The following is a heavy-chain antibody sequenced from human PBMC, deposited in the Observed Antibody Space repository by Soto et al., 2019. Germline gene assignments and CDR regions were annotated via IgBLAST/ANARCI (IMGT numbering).Heavy chain of an antibody. V-gene: IGHV1-18*01. CDR2: ISAYNGNT. CDR3: ARAGYDFWSGPGGFTDY. J-gene: IGHJ4*02. CDR1: GYTFTSYG. D-gene: IGHD3-3*01. Sequence: GASVKVSCKASGYTFTSYGISWVRQAPGQGLEWMGWISAYNGNTNYAQKLQGRVTMTTDTSTSTAYMELRSLRSDDTAVYYCARAGYDFWSGPGGFTDYWGQGTLVTVSS.